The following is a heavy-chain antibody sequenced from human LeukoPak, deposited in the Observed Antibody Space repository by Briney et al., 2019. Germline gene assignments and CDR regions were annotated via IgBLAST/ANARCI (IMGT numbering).Heavy chain of an antibody. CDR3: ARDVEGGTFDI. V-gene: IGHV3-7*05. CDR2: IDQSGGRN. J-gene: IGHJ3*02. D-gene: IGHD3-16*01. CDR1: GFTFCRFW. Sequence: GGSLRLSCAAYGFTFCRFWRNWVRQAQGRGLEWVANIDQSGGRNNYVDSVKGRFTISRDNAKNSLFLEMSSVRADDTAVYFCARDVEGGTFDIWGQGATVTVSS.